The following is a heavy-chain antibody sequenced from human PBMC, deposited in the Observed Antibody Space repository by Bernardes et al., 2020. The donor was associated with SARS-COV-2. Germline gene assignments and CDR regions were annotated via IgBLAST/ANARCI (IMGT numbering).Heavy chain of an antibody. CDR1: GFSLIPTGVG. V-gene: IGHV2-5*02. Sequence: SGPTLLNPTQTLTLTCTFSGFSLIPTGVGVGWIRLPPGKPLDWLALIYCDDHNPYSPSLKSMPTITEDTSKNQVVLTMTNMDPVDTATYYCVHRTFGFYDSSGNIPGPLYYFDYWGQGTLVTVSS. D-gene: IGHD3-22*01. CDR2: IYCDDHN. J-gene: IGHJ4*02. CDR3: VHRTFGFYDSSGNIPGPLYYFDY.